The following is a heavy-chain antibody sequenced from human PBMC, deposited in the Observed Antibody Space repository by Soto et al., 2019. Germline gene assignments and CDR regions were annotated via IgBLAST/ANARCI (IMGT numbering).Heavy chain of an antibody. Sequence: SETLSLTCTVSGGSISSGDYYWSWIRQHPGKGLEWIGYIYYSGSTYYNPSLKSRVSLSIDTPTNQFSLTLSSMTAADTAVYYCALRSMAVVPEYWGQGTLVTVSS. J-gene: IGHJ4*02. CDR3: ALRSMAVVPEY. CDR2: IYYSGST. D-gene: IGHD3-22*01. V-gene: IGHV4-30-4*02. CDR1: GGSISSGDYY.